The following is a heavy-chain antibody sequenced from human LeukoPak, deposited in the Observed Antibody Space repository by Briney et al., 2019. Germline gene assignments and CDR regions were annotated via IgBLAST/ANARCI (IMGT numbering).Heavy chain of an antibody. Sequence: PGGSLRLSCAASGFTFSSYAMNWVRQAPRKGLEWVSVISGSGGSTYYGDSVKGRFNISRDNSKNTLYLQMSSLRAEDTAVYYCAKDYGDYRGDDAFDIWGQGTMVTVSS. CDR1: GFTFSSYA. CDR3: AKDYGDYRGDDAFDI. J-gene: IGHJ3*02. V-gene: IGHV3-23*01. CDR2: ISGSGGST. D-gene: IGHD4-17*01.